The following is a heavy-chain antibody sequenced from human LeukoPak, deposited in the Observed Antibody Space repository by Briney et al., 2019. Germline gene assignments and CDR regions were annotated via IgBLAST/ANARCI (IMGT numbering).Heavy chain of an antibody. D-gene: IGHD1-26*01. Sequence: PSETLSLTCTVSGGSISSSSYYWGWIRQPPGKGLEWIGSIYYSGSTYYNPSLKSRVTISVDTSKNQFSLKLSSVTAADTAVYYCARDRKGELRWFDPWGQGTLVTVSS. CDR2: IYYSGST. CDR1: GGSISSSSYY. V-gene: IGHV4-39*07. J-gene: IGHJ5*02. CDR3: ARDRKGELRWFDP.